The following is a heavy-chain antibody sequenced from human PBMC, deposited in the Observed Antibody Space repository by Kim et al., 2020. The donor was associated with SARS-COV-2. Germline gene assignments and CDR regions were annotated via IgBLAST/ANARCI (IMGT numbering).Heavy chain of an antibody. V-gene: IGHV3-74*01. D-gene: IGHD1-26*01. CDR3: VRSVQWVLDS. CDR2: IISSGTTT. Sequence: GGSLRLSCAASGFPFSDYTMHWVRQAPGKGLMWVSRIISSGTTTTYADSVRGRFTISRDNAKYTLHLQMNSLGTEDTAVYYCVRSVQWVLDSWGQGILVT. J-gene: IGHJ4*02. CDR1: GFPFSDYT.